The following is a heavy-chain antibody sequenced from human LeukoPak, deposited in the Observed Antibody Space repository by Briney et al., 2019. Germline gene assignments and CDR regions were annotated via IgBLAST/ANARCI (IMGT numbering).Heavy chain of an antibody. V-gene: IGHV3-9*01. CDR2: ISWNSGSI. CDR3: AKDIRAGWFNWFDP. J-gene: IGHJ5*02. CDR1: GFTFSSYG. Sequence: PGGSLRLSCAASGFTFSSYGMSWVRQAPGKGLEWVSGISWNSGSIGYADSVKGRFTISRDNAKNSLYLQMNSLRAEDTALYYCAKDIRAGWFNWFDPWGQGTLVTVSS. D-gene: IGHD6-19*01.